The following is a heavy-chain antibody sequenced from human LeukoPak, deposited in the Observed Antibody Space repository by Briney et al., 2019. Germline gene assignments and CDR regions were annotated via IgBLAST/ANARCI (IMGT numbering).Heavy chain of an antibody. V-gene: IGHV4-59*08. J-gene: IGHJ5*02. CDR1: GGSISSYY. Sequence: PSETLSLTCTVSGGSISSYYWSWIRQPPGKGLEWIGYIYYSGSTNYNPSLKSRVTISVDTSKNQFSLKLSSVTAADTAVYYCARHSNYDFWCGSNWFDPWGQGTLVTVSS. CDR2: IYYSGST. CDR3: ARHSNYDFWCGSNWFDP. D-gene: IGHD3-3*01.